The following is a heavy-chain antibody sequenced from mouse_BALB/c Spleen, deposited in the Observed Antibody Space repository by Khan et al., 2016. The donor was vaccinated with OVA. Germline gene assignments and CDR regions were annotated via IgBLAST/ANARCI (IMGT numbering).Heavy chain of an antibody. CDR1: GYTFINYW. V-gene: IGHV1-7*01. CDR3: ARRGLRWDFDY. J-gene: IGHJ2*01. Sequence: VQLKQSGAELAKPGASVKLSCKASGYTFINYWILWVKQRPGQGLEWIGYIIPSTGYTEYNQNFKDKATLTADKSSSTAYMQLSSLTSEDSAVYYCARRGLRWDFDYWGQGTTLTVSS. CDR2: IIPSTGYT. D-gene: IGHD1-1*01.